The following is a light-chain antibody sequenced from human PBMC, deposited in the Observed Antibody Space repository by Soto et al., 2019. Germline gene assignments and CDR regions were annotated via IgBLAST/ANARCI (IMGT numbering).Light chain of an antibody. Sequence: QPVLTQSSSASASLGSSVTLTCTLSSGHSSYIIAWHQQQPGKAPRYLMKLEGSGSYNKGSGVPDRFSGSSSGADRYLTISNLQFEDEADYYCETWDSNTRVCGGGTQLTVL. V-gene: IGLV4-60*02. J-gene: IGLJ3*02. CDR1: SGHSSYI. CDR2: LEGSGSY. CDR3: ETWDSNTRV.